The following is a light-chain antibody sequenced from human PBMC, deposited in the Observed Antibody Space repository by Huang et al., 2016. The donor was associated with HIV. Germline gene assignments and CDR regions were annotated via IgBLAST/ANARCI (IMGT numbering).Light chain of an antibody. CDR1: QSTSKW. J-gene: IGKJ4*01. V-gene: IGKV1-5*03. Sequence: DIQMTQSPSTLSASIGDRVTLTCRASQSTSKWLAWYQPKPGTAPELLIYKASSLETGVPSRFSGSGSGTEFTLTISSLQPDDFATYYCHQYNSYPLTFGGGTKVEIK. CDR3: HQYNSYPLT. CDR2: KAS.